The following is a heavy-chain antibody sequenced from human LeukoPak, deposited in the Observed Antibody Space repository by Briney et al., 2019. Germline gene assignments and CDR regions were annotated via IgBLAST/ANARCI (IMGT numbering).Heavy chain of an antibody. CDR2: LTGSGGAT. CDR1: GFTFTTYA. D-gene: IGHD2-2*01. J-gene: IGHJ6*02. Sequence: GGSLRLSCAAAGFTFTTYAMTWVRQAPGKGLEWVSALTGSGGATYYADSVQGALTISRGSSKNRLYLQMNSLRDVDTAVYYCAEGLHIVRVPAAIAPCYFGMDVWGQGTTVTVSS. V-gene: IGHV3-23*01. CDR3: AEGLHIVRVPAAIAPCYFGMDV.